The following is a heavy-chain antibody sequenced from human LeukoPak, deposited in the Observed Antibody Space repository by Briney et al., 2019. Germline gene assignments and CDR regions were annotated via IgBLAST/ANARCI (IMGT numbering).Heavy chain of an antibody. J-gene: IGHJ4*02. CDR2: INPNSGGT. D-gene: IGHD3-10*01. CDR1: GYTFSGYY. Sequence: ASVKVSCKASGYTFSGYYMHWVRQAPGQGLEWMGWINPNSGGTNYAQKFQGRVTMTRDTSISTAYMELSRLRSDDTAVYYCARDMVRGIITEDYWGQGTLVTVSS. CDR3: ARDMVRGIITEDY. V-gene: IGHV1-2*02.